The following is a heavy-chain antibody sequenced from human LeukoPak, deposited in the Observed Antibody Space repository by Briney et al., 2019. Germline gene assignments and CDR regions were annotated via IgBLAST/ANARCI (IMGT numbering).Heavy chain of an antibody. Sequence: ASVKVSCKVSGYTLTELSMHWVRQAPGKGLEWMGGFDPEDGETTYAQKFQGRVTMTEDTSTDTAYMELSSLRSEDTAVYYCATDFIRSNYDSSGYYYGPPRYWGQGTLVTVSS. CDR1: GYTLTELS. D-gene: IGHD3-22*01. V-gene: IGHV1-24*01. CDR3: ATDFIRSNYDSSGYYYGPPRY. CDR2: FDPEDGET. J-gene: IGHJ4*02.